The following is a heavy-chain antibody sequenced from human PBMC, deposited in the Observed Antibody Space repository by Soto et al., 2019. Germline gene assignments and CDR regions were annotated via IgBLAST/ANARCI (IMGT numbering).Heavy chain of an antibody. CDR1: GFSFSSYG. D-gene: IGHD5-18*01. Sequence: GGSLRLSCAASGFSFSSYGMYWVRQSPGKGLEWVAAISYDGGNKYHADSVKGRFTISRDNSKNTLYLQMNSLRAEDTAVYYCAKDIVRYTYGACDYWGQGALVTVSS. V-gene: IGHV3-30*18. J-gene: IGHJ4*02. CDR2: ISYDGGNK. CDR3: AKDIVRYTYGACDY.